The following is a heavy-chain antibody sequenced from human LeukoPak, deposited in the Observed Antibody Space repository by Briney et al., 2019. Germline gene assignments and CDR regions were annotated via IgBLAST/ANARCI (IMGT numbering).Heavy chain of an antibody. D-gene: IGHD3-9*01. V-gene: IGHV4-59*08. J-gene: IGHJ4*02. Sequence: KPSETLSLTCTVSGGSISSYYWSSIRQPPGKGLEWIGYIYYSGSTNYNPSLKSRVTISVDTSKNQFSLKLSSVTAADTAVYYCARQDLTGLYEFDYWGQGTLVTVSS. CDR1: GGSISSYY. CDR2: IYYSGST. CDR3: ARQDLTGLYEFDY.